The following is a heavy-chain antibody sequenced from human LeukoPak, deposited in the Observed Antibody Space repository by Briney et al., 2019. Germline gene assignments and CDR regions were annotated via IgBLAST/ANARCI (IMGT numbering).Heavy chain of an antibody. D-gene: IGHD6-13*01. CDR2: ISAYNGNT. CDR1: GYTFTSYG. V-gene: IGHV1-18*01. Sequence: ASVKVSCKASGYTFTSYGISWVRQAPGQGLEWMGWISAYNGNTNYAQKLQGRVTMTADTSTSTAYMELRSLRSDDTAVYYCARAGRRGPGSYSSSWYPNRDYWGQGTLVTVSS. J-gene: IGHJ4*02. CDR3: ARAGRRGPGSYSSSWYPNRDY.